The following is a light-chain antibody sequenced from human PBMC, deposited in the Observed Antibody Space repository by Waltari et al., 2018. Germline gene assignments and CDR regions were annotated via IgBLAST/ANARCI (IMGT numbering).Light chain of an antibody. CDR3: HQYDGSSVT. CDR2: GAS. CDR1: QTITGSW. Sequence: EIALTQSPGTLSLSPGERATLSCRASQTITGSWLTWYQRKPGQAPRLLIYGASIRATGIPVRFSGSGSGTDFTLTISRLEPEDFAVYYCHQYDGSSVTFGGGTKVEVK. J-gene: IGKJ4*01. V-gene: IGKV3-20*01.